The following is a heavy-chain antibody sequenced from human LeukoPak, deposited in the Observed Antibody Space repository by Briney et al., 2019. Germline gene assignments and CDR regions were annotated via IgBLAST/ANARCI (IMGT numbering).Heavy chain of an antibody. J-gene: IGHJ4*02. CDR3: ARVYHRDTTCRSELDC. CDR2: INNSGST. V-gene: IGHV4-34*01. Sequence: SETLSLTCAVYGGSFSGYYWSWIRQPQGTGLEWIGEINNSGSTNYNPTLRSRVPISVDTSKNQFSLKLSSVTAADTAVYYCARVYHRDTTCRSELDCWGQGTLVTASS. D-gene: IGHD2/OR15-2a*01. CDR1: GGSFSGYY.